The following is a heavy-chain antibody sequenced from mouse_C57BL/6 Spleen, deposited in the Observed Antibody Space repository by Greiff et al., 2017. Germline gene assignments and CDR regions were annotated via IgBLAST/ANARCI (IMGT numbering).Heavy chain of an antibody. V-gene: IGHV5-17*01. Sequence: DVMLVESGGGLVKPGGSLKLSCAASGFTFSDYGMHWVRQAPEKGLEWVAYISSGSSTIYYADTVKGRFTISRDNAKNTLFLQMTSLRSEDTAMYYCARSGITTDFDYWGQGTTLTVSS. D-gene: IGHD1-1*01. CDR1: GFTFSDYG. J-gene: IGHJ2*01. CDR3: ARSGITTDFDY. CDR2: ISSGSSTI.